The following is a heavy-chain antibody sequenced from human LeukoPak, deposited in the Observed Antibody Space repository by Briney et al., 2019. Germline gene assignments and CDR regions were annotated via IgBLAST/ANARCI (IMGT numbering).Heavy chain of an antibody. V-gene: IGHV1-2*02. J-gene: IGHJ5*02. Sequence: GASVTVSCKASGYTFTVYLIHWLRQAPGQGLEWMGWINPTSGATNYGRKFQGRVTMTRDTSINTAYMEVSRLTSDDTAVYYCARGVANNWFDPWGQGTLVTVSS. CDR2: INPTSGAT. CDR3: ARGVANNWFDP. D-gene: IGHD2-15*01. CDR1: GYTFTVYL.